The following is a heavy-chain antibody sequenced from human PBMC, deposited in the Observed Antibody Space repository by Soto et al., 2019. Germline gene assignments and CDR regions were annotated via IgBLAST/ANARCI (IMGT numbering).Heavy chain of an antibody. D-gene: IGHD5-18*01. CDR2: IVVGSGNT. V-gene: IGHV1-58*01. CDR1: GSTFTGYV. CDR3: AADRGYGYRYDY. Sequence: ASLRVSCRASGSTFTGYVVQWVRQARGQRLEWIGWIVVGSGNTNYAQKFQERVTITRDMSTSTAYMELSSLRSEDTAVYYCAADRGYGYRYDYWGQGTLVTV. J-gene: IGHJ4*02.